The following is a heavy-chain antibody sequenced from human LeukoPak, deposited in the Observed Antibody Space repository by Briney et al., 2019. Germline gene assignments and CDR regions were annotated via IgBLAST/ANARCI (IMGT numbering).Heavy chain of an antibody. Sequence: SVKVSCRASGGTFSSYAISWVRQAPGQGLEWMGGIIPIFGTANYAQKFQGRVTITADESTSTAYTELSSLRSEDTAVYYCAFTIFGVVILRSLRYYGMDVWGQGTTVTVSS. D-gene: IGHD3-3*01. CDR1: GGTFSSYA. J-gene: IGHJ6*02. CDR3: AFTIFGVVILRSLRYYGMDV. V-gene: IGHV1-69*13. CDR2: IIPIFGTA.